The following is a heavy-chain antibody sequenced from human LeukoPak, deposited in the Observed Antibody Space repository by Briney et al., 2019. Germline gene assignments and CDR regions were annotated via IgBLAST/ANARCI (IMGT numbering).Heavy chain of an antibody. D-gene: IGHD3-22*01. V-gene: IGHV3-53*01. Sequence: HPGGSLRLSYAASGFTVSSNYMSWVRQAPGKGLEWVSVINSRGATYYGDSVRGRFTISRDNSKNTLYLQMNSLRAEDTAVYYCARDRAYFYDSRESNAFDIWGQGTMVTVSS. CDR2: INSRGAT. J-gene: IGHJ3*02. CDR1: GFTVSSNY. CDR3: ARDRAYFYDSRESNAFDI.